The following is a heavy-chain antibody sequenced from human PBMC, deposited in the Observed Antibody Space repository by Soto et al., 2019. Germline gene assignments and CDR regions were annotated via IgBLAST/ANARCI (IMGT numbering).Heavy chain of an antibody. CDR2: IYYSGST. V-gene: IGHV4-59*01. CDR3: ARGKGYEQKYYFDY. Sequence: TSETLSLTCTVSGGSISSYYWSWIRQPPGKGLEWIGYIYYSGSTNYNPSLKSRVTISVDTSKNQFSLKLSSVTAADTAVYYCARGKGYEQKYYFDYWGQGTLVTVSS. J-gene: IGHJ4*02. D-gene: IGHD5-12*01. CDR1: GGSISSYY.